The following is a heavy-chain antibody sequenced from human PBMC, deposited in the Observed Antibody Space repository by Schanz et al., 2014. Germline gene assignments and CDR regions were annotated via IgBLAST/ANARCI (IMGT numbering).Heavy chain of an antibody. J-gene: IGHJ4*02. V-gene: IGHV4-59*01. CDR1: AAFISRYY. Sequence: QVQLQESGPGLVKPSETLSLTCTVSAAFISRYYWSWVRQAPGKGLEWIGYVNYIGSTKYNPSLESRVTISADTSKKQFSLKMTSVTTADTGVYYCASTHWFGSGTTIVDYWGQGTLVTVSS. D-gene: IGHD3-10*01. CDR3: ASTHWFGSGTTIVDY. CDR2: VNYIGST.